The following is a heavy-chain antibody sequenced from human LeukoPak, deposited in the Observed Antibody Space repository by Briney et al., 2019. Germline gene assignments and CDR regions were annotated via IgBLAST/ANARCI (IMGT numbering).Heavy chain of an antibody. J-gene: IGHJ4*02. CDR3: ARTPTVTPGGFGY. CDR2: INPSGGST. D-gene: IGHD4-17*01. Sequence: ASVKVSCKASGYTFTSYYMHWVRQAPGQGLEWMGIINPSGGSTSYARKFQGRVTMTRDTSTSTIYMELSSLRSEDTAVYYCARTPTVTPGGFGYWGQGTLVTVSS. CDR1: GYTFTSYY. V-gene: IGHV1-46*01.